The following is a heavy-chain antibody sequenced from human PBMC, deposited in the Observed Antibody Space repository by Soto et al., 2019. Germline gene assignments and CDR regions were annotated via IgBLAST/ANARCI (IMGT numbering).Heavy chain of an antibody. V-gene: IGHV1-18*01. J-gene: IGHJ6*02. CDR3: ASYLRNSYYDGMDV. CDR1: GYTFTSYG. CDR2: ISAYNGNT. Sequence: QVQLVQSGAEVKKPGASVKVSCKASGYTFTSYGISWVRQAPGQGLEWMGWISAYNGNTDYAQKLQGRVTMTTDTXXRTAYMELRRLISAATAVYYCASYLRNSYYDGMDVWGQGTTGTAAS.